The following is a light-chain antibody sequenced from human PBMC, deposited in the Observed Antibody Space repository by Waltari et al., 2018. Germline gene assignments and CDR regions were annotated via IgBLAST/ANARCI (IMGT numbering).Light chain of an antibody. CDR3: CSYAGSYIWV. CDR2: DVS. V-gene: IGLV2-11*01. Sequence: QSALTQPRSVSGSPGQSVAISCTGTSSDGGTYKYVSWYQQHPGQPPQPIIYDVSDRPSGVPERFSGSKSGNTASLTLSGLQAEDEADYYCCSYAGSYIWVFGGGTKLTVL. J-gene: IGLJ3*02. CDR1: SSDGGTYKY.